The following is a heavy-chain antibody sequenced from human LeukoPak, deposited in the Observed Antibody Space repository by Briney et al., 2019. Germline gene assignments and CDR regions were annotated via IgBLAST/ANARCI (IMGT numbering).Heavy chain of an antibody. V-gene: IGHV3-23*01. D-gene: IGHD3-22*01. J-gene: IGHJ4*02. CDR3: ARVVRSYYDSSGLYCFDY. CDR1: GFTFSKYW. CDR2: ISGSAGST. Sequence: PGGSLRLSCAASGFTFSKYWMQWVRQAPGKGLEWVSAISGSAGSTYYADSVKGRVTISRDNAKNTLYLQMNSLRAEDTAVYYCARVVRSYYDSSGLYCFDYWGQGTLVTVSS.